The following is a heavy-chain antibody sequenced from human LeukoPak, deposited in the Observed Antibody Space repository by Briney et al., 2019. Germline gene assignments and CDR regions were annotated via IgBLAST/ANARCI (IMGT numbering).Heavy chain of an antibody. J-gene: IGHJ2*01. CDR2: ISPRSDSA. CDR1: GFTFSRYW. D-gene: IGHD3-3*01. CDR3: AKGPRVFGVVLGLDWYFDL. Sequence: GGSLRLSCAASGFTFSRYWMHWVRQAPGKGLEWVSVISPRSDSAFYADSLRGRFTISRDNSKNTLFLQMSSLRAEDTAVYYCAKGPRVFGVVLGLDWYFDLWGRGTLVTVSS. V-gene: IGHV3-23*01.